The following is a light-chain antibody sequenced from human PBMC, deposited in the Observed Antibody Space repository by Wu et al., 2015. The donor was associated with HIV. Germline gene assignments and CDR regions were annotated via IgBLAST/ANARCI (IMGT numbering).Light chain of an antibody. CDR3: QYRTT. V-gene: IGKV3-11*01. Sequence: EVVLTQSPATMSLSPGERATLSCRASQSLSGHLSWYQQKDGQAPRLLIYDGSHRPTDIPARFSGSGSGTDFTLTISSLESEDFALYYCQYRTTFGQGTRLESK. CDR2: DGS. CDR1: QSLSGH. J-gene: IGKJ5*01.